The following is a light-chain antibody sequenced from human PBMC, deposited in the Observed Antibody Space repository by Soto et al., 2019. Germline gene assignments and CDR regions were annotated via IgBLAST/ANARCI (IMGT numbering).Light chain of an antibody. CDR2: GAS. J-gene: IGKJ1*01. Sequence: EIVMTQSPATLSVSVGERATISCGASQTVSSNLAWYQQKPGQAPRLLIYGASTRATGIPARFSGSRSGTEFTLTVSSLQPEDFATYYCLQDHDAPRTFGQGTKVDIK. CDR3: LQDHDAPRT. V-gene: IGKV3-15*01. CDR1: QTVSSN.